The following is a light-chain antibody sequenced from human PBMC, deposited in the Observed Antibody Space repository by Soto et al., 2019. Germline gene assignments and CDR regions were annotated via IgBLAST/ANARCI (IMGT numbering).Light chain of an antibody. CDR1: QSISTF. J-gene: IGKJ1*01. Sequence: DIPMTQSPSSLSASVGDRVTVTCRASQSISTFLNWYQQKPGKDPNLLIYTTSTLHGGVPSRFSGSGSGTDFTLTISSLQPEDFATYYCQQSFTAPWTFGQGTRVEIK. CDR3: QQSFTAPWT. V-gene: IGKV1-39*01. CDR2: TTS.